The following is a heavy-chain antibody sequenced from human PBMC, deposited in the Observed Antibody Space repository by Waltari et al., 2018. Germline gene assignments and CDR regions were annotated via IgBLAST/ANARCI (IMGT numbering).Heavy chain of an antibody. CDR3: ARDRDIVVVPANFYFDY. D-gene: IGHD2-2*01. V-gene: IGHV1-3*01. CDR2: INAGNGNT. CDR1: GYTFTSYA. Sequence: QVQLVQSGAEVKKPGASVKVSCKASGYTFTSYAMHLVLQAPGQRLEWMGWINAGNGNTKYSQKFQGRVTITRDTSASTAYMELSSLRSEDTAVYYCARDRDIVVVPANFYFDYWGQGTLVTVSS. J-gene: IGHJ4*02.